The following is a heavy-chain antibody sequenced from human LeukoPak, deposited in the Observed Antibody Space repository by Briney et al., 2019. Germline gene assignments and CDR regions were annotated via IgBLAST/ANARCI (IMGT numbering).Heavy chain of an antibody. V-gene: IGHV3-7*03. Sequence: GGSLRLSCAASGFTFSSYWMNWVRQAPGEGLEWVANIKQDGSEKYYVDSVKGRFTISRDNAKNSLYLQMNSLRAEDTAVYYCTRDSVGDSYADYWGQGTLVTVSS. CDR3: TRDSVGDSYADY. D-gene: IGHD5-18*01. J-gene: IGHJ4*02. CDR1: GFTFSSYW. CDR2: IKQDGSEK.